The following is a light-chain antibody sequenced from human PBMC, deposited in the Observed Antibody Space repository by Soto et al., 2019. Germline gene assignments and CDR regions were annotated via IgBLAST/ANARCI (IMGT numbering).Light chain of an antibody. V-gene: IGLV3-21*02. CDR2: EDS. J-gene: IGLJ1*01. CDR3: QVWDSNNDHYV. Sequence: SYELTQPPSVSLAPGQTARITCGENNIGTKSVNWYQQRPGQAPVLVVYEDSDRPAGIPERFSGSNSGNTATLTISRVEAGDEADYYCQVWDSNNDHYVFGTGTKLTVL. CDR1: NIGTKS.